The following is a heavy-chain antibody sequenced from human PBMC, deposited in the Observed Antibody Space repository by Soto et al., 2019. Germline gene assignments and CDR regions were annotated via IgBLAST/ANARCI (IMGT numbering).Heavy chain of an antibody. CDR1: GYSISSSNW. V-gene: IGHV4-28*01. J-gene: IGHJ4*02. CDR2: IYYSGTT. D-gene: IGHD1-26*01. CDR3: ARREIQGPIDY. Sequence: QVQLQESGPGLVKPSDTLSLTCAVSGYSISSSNWWGWIRQPPGKGLEWIGYIYYSGTTYYNPSLKSRVSMSVDTSKNQFSLKRTSVTAVDTAVYYCARREIQGPIDYWGQGTLVTVSS.